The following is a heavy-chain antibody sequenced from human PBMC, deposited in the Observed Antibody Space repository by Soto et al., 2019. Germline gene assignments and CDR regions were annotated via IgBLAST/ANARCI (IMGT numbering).Heavy chain of an antibody. CDR1: GGSISRGGYS. CDR2: TYQSGSA. Sequence: SETLSLTCTVSGGSISRGGYSWTWIRQSPGKGLEWIGYTYQSGSAYYNPSLKSRVTISVDRSKNQFSLNLTSVTAADTAVYYCARDYYGMDVWGQGTTVTVSS. CDR3: ARDYYGMDV. V-gene: IGHV4-30-2*06. J-gene: IGHJ6*02.